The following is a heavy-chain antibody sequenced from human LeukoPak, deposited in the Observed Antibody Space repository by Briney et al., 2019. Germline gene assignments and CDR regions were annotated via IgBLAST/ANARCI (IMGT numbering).Heavy chain of an antibody. Sequence: PGGSLRLSCAGSGITFTNSWMNWVRQAPGKGLEWVGRIKGTAEGGPTDYAAPVKGRFSISRDDSKNTLFLQMNSLKTEDTAVYYCTTELQLLDTFDIWGQGTLVTVSS. V-gene: IGHV3-15*01. D-gene: IGHD2-2*01. CDR3: TTELQLLDTFDI. J-gene: IGHJ3*02. CDR2: IKGTAEGGPT. CDR1: GITFTNSW.